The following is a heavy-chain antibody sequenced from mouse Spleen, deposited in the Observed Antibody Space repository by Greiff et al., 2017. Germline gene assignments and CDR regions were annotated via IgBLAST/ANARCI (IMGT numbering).Heavy chain of an antibody. D-gene: IGHD2-4*01. CDR1: GYTFTSYW. V-gene: IGHV1-52*01. CDR2: IDPSDSET. Sequence: VQLQQSGAELVRPGSSVKLSCKASGYTFTSYWMHWVKQRPIQGLEWIGNIDPSDSETHYNQKFKDKATLTVDKSSSTAYMQLSSLTSEDSAVYYCARLYDYDVGYWYFDVWGTGTTVTVSS. CDR3: ARLYDYDVGYWYFDV. J-gene: IGHJ1*03.